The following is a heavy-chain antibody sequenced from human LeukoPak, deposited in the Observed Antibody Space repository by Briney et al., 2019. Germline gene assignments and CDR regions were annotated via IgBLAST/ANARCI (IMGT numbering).Heavy chain of an antibody. V-gene: IGHV4-39*07. CDR3: ARGGPITMIVVGTPIDY. Sequence: SETLSLTCTVSGGSISSSSYYWGWIRQPPGKGLEWIGSIYYSGSTYYNPSLKSRVTISVDTSKNQFSLKLSSVTAADTAVYYCARGGPITMIVVGTPIDYWGQGTLVTVSS. CDR1: GGSISSSSYY. J-gene: IGHJ4*02. D-gene: IGHD3-22*01. CDR2: IYYSGST.